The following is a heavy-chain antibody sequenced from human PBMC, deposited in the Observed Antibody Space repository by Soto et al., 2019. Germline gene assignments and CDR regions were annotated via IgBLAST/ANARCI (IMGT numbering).Heavy chain of an antibody. D-gene: IGHD6-19*01. V-gene: IGHV6-1*01. CDR1: GDGVSSNSAA. J-gene: IGHJ4*02. CDR3: ARFGAREYSSGWYPDY. CDR2: TYYRSKWYN. Sequence: PSQTLSLTCAISGDGVSSNSAAWNWIRQSPSRGLEWLGRTYYRSKWYNDYAVSVKSRITINPDTSKNQFSLQLNSVTPEDTAVYYCARFGAREYSSGWYPDYWGQGTLVTVSS.